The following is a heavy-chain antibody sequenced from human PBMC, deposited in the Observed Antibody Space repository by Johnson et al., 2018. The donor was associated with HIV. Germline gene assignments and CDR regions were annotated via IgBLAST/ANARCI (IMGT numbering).Heavy chain of an antibody. CDR3: ARVRVGAFDI. Sequence: EMQLVESGGGLVQPGGSLKLSCAASGFTFSGSAMHWVRQASGKGLEWIGHIRNKANSYATEYAASVKGRFTISRDNSKNALYLQMNSLRAEDTAVYYCARVRVGAFDIWGQGTMVTVSS. CDR2: IRNKANSYAT. V-gene: IGHV3-73*01. CDR1: GFTFSGSA. J-gene: IGHJ3*02. D-gene: IGHD1-26*01.